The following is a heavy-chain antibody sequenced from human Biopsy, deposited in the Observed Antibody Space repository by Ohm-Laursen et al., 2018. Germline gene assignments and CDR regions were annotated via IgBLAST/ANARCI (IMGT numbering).Heavy chain of an antibody. CDR1: GFTFSTHW. CDR2: IKKDGGEK. V-gene: IGHV3-7*01. CDR3: ARAPFGSGSYSEFDY. D-gene: IGHD3-22*01. Sequence: SLRLSCTASGFTFSTHWMSWVRQAPGKGLEWVATIKKDGGEKYYVDSVKGRFTISRDNSKSSLSLQMNSLRGEDTAVYYCARAPFGSGSYSEFDYWGQGSLVTASS. J-gene: IGHJ4*02.